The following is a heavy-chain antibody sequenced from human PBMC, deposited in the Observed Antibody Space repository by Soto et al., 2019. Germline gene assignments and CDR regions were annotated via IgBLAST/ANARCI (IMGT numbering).Heavy chain of an antibody. CDR1: GFTFSSYS. J-gene: IGHJ4*02. D-gene: IGHD3-10*01. CDR3: ARAPHYYGSGSYFDY. CDR2: ISSSSSYI. Sequence: GGSLRLSCAASGFTFSSYSMNWVRQAPGKGLEWVSSISSSSSYIYYADSVKGRFTISRDNAKNSLYLQMNSLRAEDTAVYYCARAPHYYGSGSYFDYWGQGTLVTVSS. V-gene: IGHV3-21*01.